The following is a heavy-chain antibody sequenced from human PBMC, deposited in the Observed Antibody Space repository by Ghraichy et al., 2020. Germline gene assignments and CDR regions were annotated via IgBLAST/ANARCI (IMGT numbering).Heavy chain of an antibody. CDR1: GGSFSGYY. D-gene: IGHD3-10*01. Sequence: SETLSLTCAVYGGSFSGYYWSWIRQPPGKGLEWIGEINHSGSTNYNPSLKSRVTISVDTSKNQFSLKLSSVTAADTAVYYCARGGVRLYYYGSGSNYGMDVWGQGTTVTVSS. CDR2: INHSGST. CDR3: ARGGVRLYYYGSGSNYGMDV. V-gene: IGHV4-34*01. J-gene: IGHJ6*02.